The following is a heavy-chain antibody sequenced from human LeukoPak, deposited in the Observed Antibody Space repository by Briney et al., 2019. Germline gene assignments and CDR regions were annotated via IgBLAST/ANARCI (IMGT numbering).Heavy chain of an antibody. CDR3: ARDYYFDSSGYPIDY. V-gene: IGHV3-48*04. CDR2: ISSSSSMI. J-gene: IGHJ4*02. CDR1: GFTFSSYS. D-gene: IGHD3-22*01. Sequence: PGGSLRLSCAASGFTFSSYSMSWVRQAPGKGLESVSYISSSSSMIYYADSVKGRFTISRDNAKNSLYLQMNSLRAEDTAVYYCARDYYFDSSGYPIDYWGQGTLVTVSS.